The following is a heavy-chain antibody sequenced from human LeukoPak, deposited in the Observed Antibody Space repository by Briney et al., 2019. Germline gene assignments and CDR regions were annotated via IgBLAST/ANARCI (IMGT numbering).Heavy chain of an antibody. D-gene: IGHD6-13*01. CDR2: IIPIFGTA. CDR3: ARGRIAAAGYYYSYMDV. V-gene: IGHV1-69*06. J-gene: IGHJ6*03. Sequence: GASVKVSCKASGGTFSSYAISWVRQAPGQGLEWMGGIIPIFGTANYAQKFQGRVTITADKSTSTAYMELSSLRSEDTAVYYCARGRIAAAGYYYSYMDVWGKGTTVTVSS. CDR1: GGTFSSYA.